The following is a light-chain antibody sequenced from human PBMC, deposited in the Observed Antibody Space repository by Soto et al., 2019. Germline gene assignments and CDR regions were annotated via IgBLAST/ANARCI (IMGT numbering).Light chain of an antibody. CDR1: NSDIGGYNY. V-gene: IGLV2-14*01. CDR2: DVS. Sequence: QSALTQPASVSGSPGQSITISCTGSNSDIGGYNYVSWYQQHPGKAPQLMIYDVSSRPSGVSNRFSGSKSGNTASLTISGLQTEDEADYYCSSYTSDSTKVFGTGTQLTVL. J-gene: IGLJ1*01. CDR3: SSYTSDSTKV.